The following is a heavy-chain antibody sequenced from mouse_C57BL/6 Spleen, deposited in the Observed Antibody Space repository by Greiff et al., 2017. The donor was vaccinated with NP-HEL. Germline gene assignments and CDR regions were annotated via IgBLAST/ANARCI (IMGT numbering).Heavy chain of an antibody. J-gene: IGHJ3*01. Sequence: EVKLVESGPVLVKPGASVKMSCKASGYTFTDYYMNWVKQSHGKSLEWIGVINPYNGGTSYNQKFKGKATLTVDKSSSTAYMELNSLTSEDSAVYYCARGDYYGSSYGSFAYWGQGTLVTVSA. CDR3: ARGDYYGSSYGSFAY. D-gene: IGHD1-1*01. CDR2: INPYNGGT. V-gene: IGHV1-19*01. CDR1: GYTFTDYY.